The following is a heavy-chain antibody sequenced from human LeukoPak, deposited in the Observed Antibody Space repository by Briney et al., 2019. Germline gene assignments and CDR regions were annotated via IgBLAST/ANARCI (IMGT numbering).Heavy chain of an antibody. J-gene: IGHJ3*02. D-gene: IGHD1-26*01. CDR2: IYSGGST. CDR1: GFTVSSNY. V-gene: IGHV3-53*01. CDR3: ARDGSWEAFDI. Sequence: GGSLRLSCAASGFTVSSNYMSWVRQAPGKGLEWVSVIYSGGSTYYADSVKGRFTISRDNSKNTLYLQMNSLRAEDTAVYYCARDGSWEAFDIWGQGTMVTVSS.